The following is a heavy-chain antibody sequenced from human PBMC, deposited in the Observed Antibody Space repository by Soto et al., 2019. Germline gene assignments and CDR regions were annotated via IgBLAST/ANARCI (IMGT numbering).Heavy chain of an antibody. CDR3: ATGRGYSYARRFLSGFDV. V-gene: IGHV1-69*01. CDR1: GGTFSTYA. Sequence: QVHLVQSGAEVKQPGSSVKVSCKASGGTFSTYAINWVRQAPGQGLEWMGGIIPISGTPSYAQKFQGRVTITADESTSTAYMELSSLSSEDTAVYYCATGRGYSYARRFLSGFDVWGQGTTVTVSS. CDR2: IIPISGTP. J-gene: IGHJ6*02. D-gene: IGHD5-18*01.